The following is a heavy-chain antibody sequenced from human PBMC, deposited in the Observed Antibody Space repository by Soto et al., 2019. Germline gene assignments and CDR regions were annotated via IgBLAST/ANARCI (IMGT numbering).Heavy chain of an antibody. CDR3: ARVARIDGYNWNGWFAP. CDR1: GFTFKNYA. J-gene: IGHJ5*02. Sequence: DVQLLESGGALIHPGESLRLSCVASGFTFKNYAMAWVRQAPGRGLEWVSSIRNTGDDTFYAASVKGRFTIARDKSGNTLYLQINSARVDDTDIYCCARVARIDGYNWNGWFAPWGQGARVTVSS. V-gene: IGHV3-23*01. D-gene: IGHD1-1*01. CDR2: IRNTGDDT.